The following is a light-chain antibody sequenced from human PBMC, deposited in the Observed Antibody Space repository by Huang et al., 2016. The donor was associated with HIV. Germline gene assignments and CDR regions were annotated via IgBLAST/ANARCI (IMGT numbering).Light chain of an antibody. CDR2: AAS. Sequence: DIQMTQSPSSLSASVGDRVTITCRGSQSISSYLNWYQQKPGKAPKLLIYAASSLQSGVPSRFSGSGSGTDFTLTISILQPEDFATYYCQQSYSTPPYTFGQGTKLEIK. J-gene: IGKJ2*01. CDR1: QSISSY. V-gene: IGKV1-39*01. CDR3: QQSYSTPPYT.